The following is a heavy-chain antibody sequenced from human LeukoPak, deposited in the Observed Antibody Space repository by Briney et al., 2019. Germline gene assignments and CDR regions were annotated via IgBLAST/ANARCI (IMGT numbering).Heavy chain of an antibody. CDR2: ISFSSSSI. J-gene: IGHJ3*02. D-gene: IGHD3-22*01. Sequence: GGSLRLSCAASGFTFSSYSMNWVRQAPGKWLEWVSYISFSSSSIYYADSVKGRFTISRDNAKNSLYLQMNSLRAEDTAVYYCAKDLPLLQDYDSSGYYLSAFDIWGQGTMVTVSS. CDR3: AKDLPLLQDYDSSGYYLSAFDI. CDR1: GFTFSSYS. V-gene: IGHV3-48*01.